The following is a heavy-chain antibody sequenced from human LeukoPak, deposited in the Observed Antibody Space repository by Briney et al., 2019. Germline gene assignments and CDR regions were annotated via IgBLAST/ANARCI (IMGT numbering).Heavy chain of an antibody. J-gene: IGHJ3*02. CDR2: IYPGDSDT. CDR1: GCSFTSYW. CDR3: ATNTMFRGIRAFDI. V-gene: IGHV5-51*01. D-gene: IGHD3-10*01. Sequence: GESLKISCKGSGCSFTSYWIGWVRQMPGKGLEWMGIIYPGDSDTRYSPSFQGQVTISADKSISTAYLQWSSLKASDSAMYYCATNTMFRGIRAFDIWGRGTMVTVSS.